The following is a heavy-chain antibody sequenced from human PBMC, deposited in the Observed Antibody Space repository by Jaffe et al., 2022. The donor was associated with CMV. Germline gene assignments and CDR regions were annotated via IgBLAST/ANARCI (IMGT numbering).Heavy chain of an antibody. D-gene: IGHD4-17*01. CDR2: IKQDGSEK. V-gene: IGHV3-7*01. CDR3: ARDKKTVTTSEWVYYYYGMDV. Sequence: EVQLVESGGGLVQPGGSLRLSCAASGFTFSSYWMSWVRQAPGKGLEWVANIKQDGSEKYYVDSVKGRFTISRDNAKNSLYLQMNSLRAEDTAVYYCARDKKTVTTSEWVYYYYGMDVWGQGTTVTVSS. J-gene: IGHJ6*02. CDR1: GFTFSSYW.